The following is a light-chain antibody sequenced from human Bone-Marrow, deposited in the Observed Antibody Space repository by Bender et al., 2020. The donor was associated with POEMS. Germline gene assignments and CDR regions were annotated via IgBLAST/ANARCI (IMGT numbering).Light chain of an antibody. V-gene: IGLV2-11*01. CDR3: QSYDNSLGGWV. Sequence: QSALTQPRSVSGSPGQSVTISCTGTSNDVGGYNYVSWYQQPPGKAPKVMIYEVDKRPSGVPDRFSGSKSGTSASLAITGLQAADDGDYYCQSYDNSLGGWVFGGGTKLTVL. CDR1: SNDVGGYNY. J-gene: IGLJ3*02. CDR2: EVD.